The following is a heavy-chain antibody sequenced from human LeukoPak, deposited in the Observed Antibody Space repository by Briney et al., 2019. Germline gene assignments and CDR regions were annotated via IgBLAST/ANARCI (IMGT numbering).Heavy chain of an antibody. Sequence: GGSLRLSCAASGFTFTNYWMHWVRQAPGKGLEWVANIKQDGSEKYYVDSVKGRFTISRDNAKNSLYLQMNSLRAEDTAVYYCARGLRTVTTIIDYWGQGTLVTVSS. V-gene: IGHV3-7*01. CDR2: IKQDGSEK. CDR1: GFTFTNYW. J-gene: IGHJ4*02. D-gene: IGHD4-17*01. CDR3: ARGLRTVTTIIDY.